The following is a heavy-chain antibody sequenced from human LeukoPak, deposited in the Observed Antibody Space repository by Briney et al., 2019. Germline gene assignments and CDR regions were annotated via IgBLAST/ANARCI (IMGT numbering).Heavy chain of an antibody. CDR3: ARYDRRLFFFDN. J-gene: IGHJ4*02. CDR1: GASVRNEY. CDR2: IRYSGSS. D-gene: IGHD1-14*01. V-gene: IGHV4-59*08. Sequence: SETLSLTCTVSGASVRNEYWSWIRQPPGKELEWIGYIRYSGSSNYHPSLGSRVTISLDTSKNQFSLKLKSVTAADTGMYHCARYDRRLFFFDNWGQGTLVTVSS.